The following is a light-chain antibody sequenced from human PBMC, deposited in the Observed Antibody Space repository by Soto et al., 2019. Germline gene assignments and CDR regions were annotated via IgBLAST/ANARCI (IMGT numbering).Light chain of an antibody. Sequence: DIQMTHSPSTLCASVGXRXTXXXXASQSISSWLAWYQQKPGKAPKLLIYDASSLESGVPSRFSGSGSGADFTLTVSSLQPEDSATYYCQQADSFPWTFGQGTKVDI. CDR3: QQADSFPWT. V-gene: IGKV1-5*01. CDR2: DAS. J-gene: IGKJ1*01. CDR1: QSISSW.